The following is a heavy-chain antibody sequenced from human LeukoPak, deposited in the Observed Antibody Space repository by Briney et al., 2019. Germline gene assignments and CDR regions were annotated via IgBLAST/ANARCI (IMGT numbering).Heavy chain of an antibody. CDR2: ISSSSSYI. CDR3: ARSGPWNDADDY. D-gene: IGHD1-1*01. J-gene: IGHJ4*02. Sequence: GGSLRLSCAASGFTFSSYSMNWVRQAPGKGLEWVSSISSSSSYIYYADSVKGRFTISRDNAKNSLYLQMNSLRAEDTAVYYCARSGPWNDADDYWGQGTLVTVSS. CDR1: GFTFSSYS. V-gene: IGHV3-21*01.